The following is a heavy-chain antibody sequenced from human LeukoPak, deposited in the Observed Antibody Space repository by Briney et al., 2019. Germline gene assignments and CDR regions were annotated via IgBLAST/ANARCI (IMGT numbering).Heavy chain of an antibody. V-gene: IGHV1-2*02. CDR1: GYTFSGHY. Sequence: SVTLSCKASGYTFSGHYMHWVRQAPGQGLEWMGWINPDTGGTNSAQKFQGRVTMTRDTSISTAYMELTRLTSDDTAVYYCARDGNFDYWGQGTL. J-gene: IGHJ4*02. D-gene: IGHD1-26*01. CDR3: ARDGNFDY. CDR2: INPDTGGT.